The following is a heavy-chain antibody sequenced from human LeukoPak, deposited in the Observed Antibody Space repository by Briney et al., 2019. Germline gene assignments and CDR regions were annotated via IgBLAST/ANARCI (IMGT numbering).Heavy chain of an antibody. CDR1: GFTFSSYS. CDR2: ISHSSSTI. V-gene: IGHV3-48*01. J-gene: IGHJ4*02. D-gene: IGHD4-17*01. CDR3: ARDRLHYGEYEKTFDY. Sequence: GGSLRLSCAASGFTFSSYSMNWVRQAPGKGLEWVSYISHSSSTIYYADSVKGRCTISRDNAKKSLYLQMNSLRAEDSAVYYCARDRLHYGEYEKTFDYWGQGTLVTVSS.